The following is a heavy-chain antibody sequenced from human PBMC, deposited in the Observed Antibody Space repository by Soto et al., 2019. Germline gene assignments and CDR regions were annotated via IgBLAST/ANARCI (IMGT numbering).Heavy chain of an antibody. CDR2: IYPGDSDT. D-gene: IGHD2-15*01. Sequence: GEYLNISCKCSGYSFTSYWIGWVRQLPGKCLEWMGIIYPGDSDTRYSPSFQGQVTISADKSISTAYLQWSSLKASDTAMYYRARLGVVATIRFSSSYRGIDFWGQGTMVTVSS. J-gene: IGHJ6*02. CDR1: GYSFTSYW. V-gene: IGHV5-51*01. CDR3: ARLGVVATIRFSSSYRGIDF.